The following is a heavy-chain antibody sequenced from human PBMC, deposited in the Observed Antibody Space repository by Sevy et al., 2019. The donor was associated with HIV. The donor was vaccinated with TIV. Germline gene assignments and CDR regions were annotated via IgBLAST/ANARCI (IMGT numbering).Heavy chain of an antibody. J-gene: IGHJ4*02. Sequence: RGYLRLSCAASGFTFSNAWMSWVRQAPGKGLERVGRIKSNTDGGTTDYAAPVKGRFTISRDDSKNTLYLQMNSLKTEDTAVYYCTSDQRGYSGYDLYCYWGQGTLVSVSS. CDR2: IKSNTDGGTT. CDR1: GFTFSNAW. D-gene: IGHD5-12*01. V-gene: IGHV3-15*01. CDR3: TSDQRGYSGYDLYCY.